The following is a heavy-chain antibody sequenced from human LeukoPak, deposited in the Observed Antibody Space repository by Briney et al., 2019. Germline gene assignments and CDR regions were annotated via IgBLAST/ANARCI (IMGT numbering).Heavy chain of an antibody. Sequence: PSETLSLTCTVSGGSISSSSYYWGWIRQPPGKGLEWIGSIYYSGSTYYNPSLKSRVTISVDTSKNQFSLKLSSVTAADMAVYYCARDTDSSSPLPYYMDVWGKGTTVTVSS. CDR1: GGSISSSSYY. D-gene: IGHD6-13*01. J-gene: IGHJ6*03. CDR3: ARDTDSSSPLPYYMDV. CDR2: IYYSGST. V-gene: IGHV4-39*07.